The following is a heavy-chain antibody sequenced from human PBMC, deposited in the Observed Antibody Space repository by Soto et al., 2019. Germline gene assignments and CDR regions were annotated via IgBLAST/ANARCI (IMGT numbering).Heavy chain of an antibody. Sequence: PSETLALTCTVSGGSVSSGSYYWSWIRQPPGKGLEWIGYIYYSGSTNYNPSLKSRVTISVDTSKNQFSLKLSSVTAADTAVYYCARGLGDDGNTSCCWGRGTLV. CDR2: IYYSGST. J-gene: IGHJ4*02. CDR3: ARGLGDDGNTSCC. V-gene: IGHV4-61*01. D-gene: IGHD2-2*01. CDR1: GGSVSSGSYY.